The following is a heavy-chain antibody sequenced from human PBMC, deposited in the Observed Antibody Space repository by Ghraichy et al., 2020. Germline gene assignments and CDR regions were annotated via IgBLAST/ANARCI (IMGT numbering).Heavy chain of an antibody. Sequence: LSLTCATSGFVFSRYKMNWVRQAPGKGPEWVSYINRSGDLVAYADSVKGRFTITRDNARNSLYLQMHSLRDEDTAVYYCARDRVVPDVGLVSYAFDVWGLGTMVTVSS. CDR3: ARDRVVPDVGLVSYAFDV. V-gene: IGHV3-48*02. CDR1: GFVFSRYK. D-gene: IGHD2-21*01. CDR2: INRSGDLV. J-gene: IGHJ3*01.